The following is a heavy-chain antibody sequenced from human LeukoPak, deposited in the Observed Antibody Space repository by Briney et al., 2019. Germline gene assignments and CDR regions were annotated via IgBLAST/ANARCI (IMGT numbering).Heavy chain of an antibody. J-gene: IGHJ4*02. CDR2: IYPGDSDT. Sequence: GESLKISCKGSGYSFSSKWIGWLRQMPGKGLEWMGIIYPGDSDTRYSPSFQGQVTISADKSISTAYLQWSSLKASDTAMYYCARLVVRGVIMYYFDYWGQGSLVTVSS. D-gene: IGHD3-10*02. CDR1: GYSFSSKW. CDR3: ARLVVRGVIMYYFDY. V-gene: IGHV5-51*01.